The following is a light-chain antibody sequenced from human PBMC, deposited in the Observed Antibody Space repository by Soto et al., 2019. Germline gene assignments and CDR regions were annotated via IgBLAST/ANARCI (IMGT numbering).Light chain of an antibody. CDR2: KAS. Sequence: DLPVNQSPSTLSASVGVRVTITCRVSPDINSWLDWYQQKPGTAPKLLISKASALETEVPSRFSGTEPGTEFTLAITSLQPDDFATYNCHQYSTYTNFTGGPGTKVDFK. CDR1: PDINSW. V-gene: IGKV1-5*03. J-gene: IGKJ3*01. CDR3: HQYSTYTNFT.